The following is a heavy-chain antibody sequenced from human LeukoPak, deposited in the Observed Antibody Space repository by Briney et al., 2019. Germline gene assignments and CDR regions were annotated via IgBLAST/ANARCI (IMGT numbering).Heavy chain of an antibody. D-gene: IGHD3-22*01. V-gene: IGHV3-48*01. CDR3: ARDLNYDSSGYYLTNWFDP. J-gene: IGHJ5*02. CDR1: GFTFRSYS. CDR2: ISSSSSTI. Sequence: GGSLRLSCAASGFTFRSYSMNWVRQAPGKGLEWVSYISSSSSTIYYADSVKGRFTISRDNAKNSLYLQMNSLRAEDTAVYYCARDLNYDSSGYYLTNWFDPWGQGTLVTVSS.